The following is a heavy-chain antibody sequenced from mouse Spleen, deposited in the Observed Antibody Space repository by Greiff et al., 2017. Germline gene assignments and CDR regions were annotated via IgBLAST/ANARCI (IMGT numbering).Heavy chain of an antibody. J-gene: IGHJ2*01. CDR1: GFTFSDFY. V-gene: IGHV7-1*01. CDR3: ARDQLGGFDY. CDR2: SRNKANDYTT. D-gene: IGHD4-1*02. Sequence: EVQRVESGGGLVQSGRSLRLSCATSGFTFSDFYMEWVRQAPGKGLEWIAASRNKANDYTTEYSASVKGRFIVSRDTSQSILYLQMNALRAEDTAIYYCARDQLGGFDYWGQGTTLTVSS.